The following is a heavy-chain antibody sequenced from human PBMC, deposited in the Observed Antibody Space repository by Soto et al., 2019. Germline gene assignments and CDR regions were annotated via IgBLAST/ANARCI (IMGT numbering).Heavy chain of an antibody. CDR2: MNPNSGNT. CDR1: GYTFTSYD. J-gene: IGHJ4*02. V-gene: IGHV1-8*01. CDR3: AKFCYGCSGSLFDY. Sequence: ASVKVSCKASGYTFTSYDINWVRQATGQGLEWMGWMNPNSGNTGYAQKFQGRVTMTRNTSISTAYMELSSLRAEDTAVYYCAKFCYGCSGSLFDYWGQGTLVTVSS. D-gene: IGHD3-22*01.